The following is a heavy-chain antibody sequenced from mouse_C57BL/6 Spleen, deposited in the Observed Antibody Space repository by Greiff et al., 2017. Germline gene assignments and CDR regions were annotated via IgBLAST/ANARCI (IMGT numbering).Heavy chain of an antibody. V-gene: IGHV2-2*01. J-gene: IGHJ3*01. CDR3: ARNSNPAWFAY. D-gene: IGHD2-5*01. Sequence: QVQLQQSGPGLVQPSQSLSITCTVSGFSLTRYGVHWVRQSPGKGLEWLGVIWSGGSTDYNAAFISRLSISKDNSTSQVFFKMNSLHADDTAIYYCARNSNPAWFAYWGQGTLVTVSA. CDR2: IWSGGST. CDR1: GFSLTRYG.